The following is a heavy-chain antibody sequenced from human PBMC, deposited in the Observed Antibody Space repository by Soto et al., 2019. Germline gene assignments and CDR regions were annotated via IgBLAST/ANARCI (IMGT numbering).Heavy chain of an antibody. CDR2: IIPIFGTA. V-gene: IGHV1-69*12. J-gene: IGHJ4*02. D-gene: IGHD6-13*01. Sequence: QVQLVQSGAEVKKPGSSVKVSCKASGGTFSSYAISWVRQAPGQGLEWMGGIIPIFGTANYALKFQGSVTITADESTSTADRELGSLRSEDTAVYYCARGRQYSSSWRAGFDYWGQGTLVTVSS. CDR1: GGTFSSYA. CDR3: ARGRQYSSSWRAGFDY.